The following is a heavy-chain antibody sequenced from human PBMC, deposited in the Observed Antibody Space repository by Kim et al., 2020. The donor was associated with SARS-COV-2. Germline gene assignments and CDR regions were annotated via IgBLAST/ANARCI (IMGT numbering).Heavy chain of an antibody. V-gene: IGHV1-46*01. CDR3: ARGLGGPSYYYYYGMDV. J-gene: IGHJ6*02. D-gene: IGHD3-10*01. Sequence: ASVKVSCKASGYTFTSYYMHWVRQAPGQGLEWMGIINPSGGSTSYAQKFQGRVTMTRDTSTSTVYMELSSLRSEDTAVYYCARGLGGPSYYYYYGMDVWGQGTTVTVSS. CDR1: GYTFTSYY. CDR2: INPSGGST.